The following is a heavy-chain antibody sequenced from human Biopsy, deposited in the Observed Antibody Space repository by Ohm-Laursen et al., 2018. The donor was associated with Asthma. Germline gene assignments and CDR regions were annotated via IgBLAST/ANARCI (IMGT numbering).Heavy chain of an antibody. CDR3: ARKAGSCISRTCYSLDF. J-gene: IGHJ4*02. V-gene: IGHV1-69*01. Sequence: ASSVKVSCKTLGGTFNTYVIGWGRQAPGQGLEWMGGINSVFGTTTYPQKFQDRVTITADDSTSTVYMELSSLRSEDTAVYYCARKAGSCISRTCYSLDFWGQGTLVIVSS. CDR2: INSVFGTT. CDR1: GGTFNTYV. D-gene: IGHD2-2*01.